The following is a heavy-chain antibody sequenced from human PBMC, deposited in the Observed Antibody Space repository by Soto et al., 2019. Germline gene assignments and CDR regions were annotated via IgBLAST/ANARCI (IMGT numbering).Heavy chain of an antibody. CDR2: IGTAGDT. D-gene: IGHD2-2*01. CDR1: GFTFSSYD. CDR3: ARGNLEPGNDAFDI. Sequence: GGSLRLSCAASGFTFSSYDMHWVRQAPGKGLEWVSAIGTAGDTYYPGSVKGRLSISGKNAKNPLYLQMNSLRAGDTAVYYCARGNLEPGNDAFDIWGQGTMVTVSS. V-gene: IGHV3-13*01. J-gene: IGHJ3*02.